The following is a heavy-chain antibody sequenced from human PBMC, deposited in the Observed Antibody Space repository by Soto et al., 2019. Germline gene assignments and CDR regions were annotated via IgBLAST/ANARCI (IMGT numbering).Heavy chain of an antibody. J-gene: IGHJ2*01. Sequence: QVQLQESGPGLVKPSGTLSLTCAVSSGSISSSNWWSWVRQPPGKGLEWIGESDHSGRTNYKPSLRSRVTIAVDKSKNQFSLKLGSVTAADTAVYYCARDMRSYSSSSTWYFDLWGRGTLVTVSS. CDR1: SGSISSSNW. CDR3: ARDMRSYSSSSTWYFDL. D-gene: IGHD6-6*01. V-gene: IGHV4-4*02. CDR2: SDHSGRT.